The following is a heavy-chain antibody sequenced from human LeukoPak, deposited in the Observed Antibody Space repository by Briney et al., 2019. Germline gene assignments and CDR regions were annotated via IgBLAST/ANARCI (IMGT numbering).Heavy chain of an antibody. CDR3: AREQWFRWEY. V-gene: IGHV3-11*01. D-gene: IGHD3-22*01. J-gene: IGHJ4*02. Sequence: GGSLRLSCAASGFSVNDYYMIWVSQAPGKGLEWVSYISSRDNIIYYADSVKGRFTVSLDNAKNSLHLHLNSLRTEDTAVYYCAREQWFRWEYWGQGVLVTVSA. CDR2: ISSRDNII. CDR1: GFSVNDYY.